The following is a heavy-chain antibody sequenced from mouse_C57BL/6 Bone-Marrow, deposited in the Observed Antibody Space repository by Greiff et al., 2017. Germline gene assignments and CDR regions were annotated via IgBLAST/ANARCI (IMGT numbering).Heavy chain of an antibody. CDR2: INYDGSST. V-gene: IGHV5-16*01. D-gene: IGHD2-1*01. CDR1: GFTFSDYY. Sequence: EVMLVESEGGLVQPGSSMKLSCTASGFTFSDYYMAWVRQVPEKGLEWVANINYDGSSTYYLDSLKSRFIISRDNAKNILYLQMSSLKSEDTATYYCARAYGNHYFDYWGQGTTLTVSS. J-gene: IGHJ2*01. CDR3: ARAYGNHYFDY.